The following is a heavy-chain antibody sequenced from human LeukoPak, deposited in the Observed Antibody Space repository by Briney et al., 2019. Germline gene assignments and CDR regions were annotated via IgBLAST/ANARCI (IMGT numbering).Heavy chain of an antibody. V-gene: IGHV4-34*01. CDR2: INHSGST. J-gene: IGHJ4*02. D-gene: IGHD3-10*01. CDR1: GGSFSSYY. CDR3: AREYGSGSYPIDN. Sequence: SETLSLTCAVFGGSFSSYYWSWIRQPPGKGLEWIGEINHSGSTNSNPSLKSRITISVDTSKNQFSLKLSSVTAADTAVYYCAREYGSGSYPIDNWGQGTLVTVSS.